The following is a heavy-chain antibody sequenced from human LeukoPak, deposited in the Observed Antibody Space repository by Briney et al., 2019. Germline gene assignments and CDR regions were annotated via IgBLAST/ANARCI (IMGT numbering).Heavy chain of an antibody. CDR1: GGSISSHY. CDR3: ARGDISGRNWFDP. V-gene: IGHV4-59*11. Sequence: SETLSLTCTVSGGSISSHYWSWIRQPPRTGLDRNGYIYYSGSTNHTPSLKSRVTISVDTSKNQLSLKLSSVTAADTAVYYCARGDISGRNWFDPWGQGTLVTVSS. J-gene: IGHJ5*02. CDR2: IYYSGST. D-gene: IGHD6-19*01.